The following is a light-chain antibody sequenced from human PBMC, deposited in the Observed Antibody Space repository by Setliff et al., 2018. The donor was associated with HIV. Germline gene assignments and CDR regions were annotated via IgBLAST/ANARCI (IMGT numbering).Light chain of an antibody. CDR1: SSDVGGYNY. CDR3: SSYTSSSSLLYA. Sequence: QSVLTQPASVSGSPGQSITISCTGTSSDVGGYNYVSWYRQRPGRAPELMIYDVTTRPSGVSYRFSGSKSGNTASLTISGLQAEDEADYYCSSYTSSSSLLYAFGTGTKVTVL. J-gene: IGLJ1*01. V-gene: IGLV2-14*03. CDR2: DVT.